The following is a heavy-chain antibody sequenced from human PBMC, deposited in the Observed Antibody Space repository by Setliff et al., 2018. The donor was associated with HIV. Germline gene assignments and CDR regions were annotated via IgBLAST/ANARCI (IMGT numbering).Heavy chain of an antibody. CDR3: ATVPPSGTYLGY. CDR2: IIPSGTT. V-gene: IGHV4-30-2*01. CDR1: GDSVTSKSYS. D-gene: IGHD3-10*01. Sequence: SETLSLTCDVSGDSVTSKSYSWTWIRQPPGKGLEWMGYIIPSGTTHYSPSLKSRPTISIDKSMNHFSLTLSSVTVADTAVYYCATVPPSGTYLGYWGPGMLVTVSS. J-gene: IGHJ4*02.